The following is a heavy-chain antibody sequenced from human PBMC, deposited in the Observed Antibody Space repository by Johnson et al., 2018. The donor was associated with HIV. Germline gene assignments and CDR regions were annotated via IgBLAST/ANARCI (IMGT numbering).Heavy chain of an antibody. V-gene: IGHV3-11*04. CDR1: GFTVSNNY. D-gene: IGHD5-12*01. J-gene: IGHJ3*01. CDR3: AKHMWGFRYTGYDRDVFDV. Sequence: QVQLVESGGGLVQPGGSLRLSCATSGFTVSNNYMSWIRQAPGKGLEWVSYISSSGSTIYYADSVVQGRFTISRDNAKNSVFLQMNSLRVEDTAIYYCAKHMWGFRYTGYDRDVFDVWGQGTMVTVSS. CDR2: ISSSGSTI.